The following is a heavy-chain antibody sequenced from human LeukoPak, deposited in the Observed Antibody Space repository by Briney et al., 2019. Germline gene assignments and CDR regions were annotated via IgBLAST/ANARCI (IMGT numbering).Heavy chain of an antibody. CDR3: VVYTGGYRSQF. V-gene: IGHV3-23*01. J-gene: IGHJ4*02. CDR1: GFTFTNYA. Sequence: GFLGIFCGGFGFTFTNYAMRRVRQAPGEGLEWVSAISDRGDRQYYADSVKGRFTISRDNSMNTLRLQMNSLSVEDTAVYYCVVYTGGYRSQFWGQGTLVTVSS. CDR2: ISDRGDRQ. D-gene: IGHD5-24*01.